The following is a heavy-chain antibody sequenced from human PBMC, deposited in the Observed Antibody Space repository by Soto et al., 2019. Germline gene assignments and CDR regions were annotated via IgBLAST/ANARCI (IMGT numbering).Heavy chain of an antibody. CDR3: ARADRES. Sequence: HVQLVQSGAEVKPPGASVKVSCKASGYTFTDFYIHWVRQAPGQGLEWMAVIYPSDGSTTYAQSFQGSVIVTSDTSTNTIYMDLSSLTSEDTAVYYCARADRESWGQGTLVTVSS. CDR2: IYPSDGST. V-gene: IGHV1-46*01. J-gene: IGHJ5*02. CDR1: GYTFTDFY.